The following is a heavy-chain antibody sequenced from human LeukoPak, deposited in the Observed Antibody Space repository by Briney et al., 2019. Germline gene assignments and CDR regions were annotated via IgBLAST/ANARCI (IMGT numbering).Heavy chain of an antibody. Sequence: ETLSLTCTVSGGSISSGSYYWGWIRQPPGKGLEWIGSMHYSGNTYCNPSLKSRVTISADTSKNQFSLKLTTVTAADTAMYYCASRGRSEYTNSWFSAFDYWGQGTLVTVSS. CDR3: ASRGRSEYTNSWFSAFDY. J-gene: IGHJ4*02. V-gene: IGHV4-39*01. D-gene: IGHD6-13*01. CDR1: GGSISSGSYY. CDR2: MHYSGNT.